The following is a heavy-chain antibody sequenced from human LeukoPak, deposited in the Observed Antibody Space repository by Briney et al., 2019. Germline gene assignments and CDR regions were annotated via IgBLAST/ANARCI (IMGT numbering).Heavy chain of an antibody. Sequence: GGSLRLSCAASGFTFSSYWMNWVRQAPGKGLEWVSSITGSSSYIYYADSLKGRFTISRDNAKNSLFLQMNSLRAEDTAVYYCTRALSYPYFFDYWGQGTLVTVSS. CDR2: ITGSSSYI. CDR1: GFTFSSYW. CDR3: TRALSYPYFFDY. J-gene: IGHJ4*02. D-gene: IGHD3-16*01. V-gene: IGHV3-21*01.